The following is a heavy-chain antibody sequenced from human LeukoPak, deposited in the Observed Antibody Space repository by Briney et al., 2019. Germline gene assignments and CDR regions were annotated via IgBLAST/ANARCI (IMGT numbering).Heavy chain of an antibody. V-gene: IGHV1-18*01. CDR1: GYTFTSYG. Sequence: ASVKVSCKASGYTFTSYGISGVRQAPGQGLEWTGSISAYNGNTNYAQKLQGRVTMTTDTSTSTAYMELRSLRSDDTAVYYCARGFYDSSGYYNFDYWGQGTLVTVSS. J-gene: IGHJ4*02. D-gene: IGHD3-22*01. CDR2: ISAYNGNT. CDR3: ARGFYDSSGYYNFDY.